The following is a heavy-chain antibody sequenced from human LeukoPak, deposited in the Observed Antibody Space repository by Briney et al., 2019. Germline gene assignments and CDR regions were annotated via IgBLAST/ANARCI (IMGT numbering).Heavy chain of an antibody. CDR1: GYTFTNYG. Sequence: GASVKVSCKASGYTFTNYGISWVRQAPGQGLEWMGWISAYNGNTNYAQKLQGRVTMTTDTSTSTAYMELRSVRSDDTAVYYCARDLSIAVAGIVDYWGQGTLVTVSS. CDR3: ARDLSIAVAGIVDY. V-gene: IGHV1-18*01. D-gene: IGHD6-19*01. J-gene: IGHJ4*02. CDR2: ISAYNGNT.